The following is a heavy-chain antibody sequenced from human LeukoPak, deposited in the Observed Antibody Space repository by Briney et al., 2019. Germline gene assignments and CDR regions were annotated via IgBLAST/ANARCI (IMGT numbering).Heavy chain of an antibody. CDR1: GFTFSSYS. Sequence: GGSLRLSCAASGFTFSSYSMNWVRQAPGKGLEWVSSISSSSSYIYYADSVKGRFTISRDNAKNSLYLQMNSPRAEDTAAYYCARVEVMVRGVGGFDYWGQGTLVTVSS. V-gene: IGHV3-21*01. D-gene: IGHD3-10*01. CDR2: ISSSSSYI. CDR3: ARVEVMVRGVGGFDY. J-gene: IGHJ4*02.